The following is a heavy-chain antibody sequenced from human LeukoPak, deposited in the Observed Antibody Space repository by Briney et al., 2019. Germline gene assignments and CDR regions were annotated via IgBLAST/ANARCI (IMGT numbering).Heavy chain of an antibody. CDR1: GGSISSYF. J-gene: IGHJ4*02. D-gene: IGHD6-13*01. V-gene: IGHV4-59*12. Sequence: SETLSLTCTVSGGSISSYFWSWIRQPPGKGLEWIGYIYDSGSSSYNPSLKSRLTISVDTTKNQFSLKPSSVTAADTAVYYCARGGRQQLVHWGQGTLVTVSS. CDR3: ARGGRQQLVH. CDR2: IYDSGSS.